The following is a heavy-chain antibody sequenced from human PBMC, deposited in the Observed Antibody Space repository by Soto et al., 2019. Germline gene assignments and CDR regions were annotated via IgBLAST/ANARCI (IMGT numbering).Heavy chain of an antibody. CDR3: ARTPKYYYDRNKIGWLDP. J-gene: IGHJ5*02. CDR1: GGSISSGGYF. V-gene: IGHV4-31*03. CDR2: IYYSGST. Sequence: PSETLSLTCTVSGGSISSGGYFWSWIRQHPGKGLEWIGFIYYSGSTYYNPSLKSRVTISVDTSKNQFSLKLSSVTAADTAVYYCARTPKYYYDRNKIGWLDPWGQGTLVTVSS. D-gene: IGHD3-22*01.